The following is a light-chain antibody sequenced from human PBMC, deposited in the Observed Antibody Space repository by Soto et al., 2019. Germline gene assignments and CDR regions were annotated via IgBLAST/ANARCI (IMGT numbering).Light chain of an antibody. J-gene: IGLJ2*01. Sequence: QSALTQPASVSGSLGQSITISCAGISSDLGAYNYVSWYQQHPGKAPRLVIYEVTNRPSGVSNRFSGSKSGNTASLTISGLQAEDEADYYCCSYGGGYTPLLFGGGTNVTVL. CDR3: CSYGGGYTPLL. CDR2: EVT. CDR1: SSDLGAYNY. V-gene: IGLV2-14*01.